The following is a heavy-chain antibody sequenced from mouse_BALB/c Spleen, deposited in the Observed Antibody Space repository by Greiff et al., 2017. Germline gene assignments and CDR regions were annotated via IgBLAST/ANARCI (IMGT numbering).Heavy chain of an antibody. CDR1: GFTFTDYY. CDR2: IRNKANGYTT. CDR3: ARDYDGYFDY. Sequence: EVMLVESGGGLVQPGGSLRLSCATSGFTFTDYYMSWVRQPPGKALEWLGFIRNKANGYTTEYSASVKGRFTISRDNSQSILYLQMNTLRAEDSATYYCARDYDGYFDYWGQGTTLTVSS. V-gene: IGHV7-3*02. D-gene: IGHD2-3*01. J-gene: IGHJ2*01.